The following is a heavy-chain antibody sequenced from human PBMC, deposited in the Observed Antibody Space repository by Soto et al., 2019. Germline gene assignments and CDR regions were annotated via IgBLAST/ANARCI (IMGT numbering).Heavy chain of an antibody. V-gene: IGHV3-33*01. Sequence: GGSLRLSCAASGFTFSSYGMHWVRQAPGKGLEWVAVIWYDGSNKYYADSVKGRFTISRDNSKNTLYLQMNSLRAEDTAVYYCARDGRGAPGEIRDYFDYWGQGTLVTVSS. CDR1: GFTFSSYG. CDR2: IWYDGSNK. J-gene: IGHJ4*02. CDR3: ARDGRGAPGEIRDYFDY. D-gene: IGHD3-16*01.